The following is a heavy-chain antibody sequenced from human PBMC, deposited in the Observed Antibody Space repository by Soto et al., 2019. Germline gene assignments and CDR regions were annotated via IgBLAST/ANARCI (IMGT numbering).Heavy chain of an antibody. D-gene: IGHD3-10*01. Sequence: QVQLQESGPGLVKPSETLSLTCTVSGGSISSYYWSWIRQPPGKGLEWIGYIYYSGSTNYNPSLKSRVTISVDTSKNQFSLKLSSVTAADTAVYYCARGPGTLYYYYYGMDVWGQGTTVTVFS. J-gene: IGHJ6*02. CDR3: ARGPGTLYYYYYGMDV. V-gene: IGHV4-59*01. CDR1: GGSISSYY. CDR2: IYYSGST.